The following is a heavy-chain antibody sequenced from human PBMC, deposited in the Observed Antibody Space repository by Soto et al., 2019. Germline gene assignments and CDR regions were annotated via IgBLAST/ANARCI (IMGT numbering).Heavy chain of an antibody. CDR1: GGSISSGPYS. V-gene: IGHV4-39*02. J-gene: IGHJ6*02. D-gene: IGHD2-2*01. Sequence: SETLSLTCTVSGGSISSGPYSWGWIRQTPGEGLEWIGTFRYNENTYYNPSLESRVTISVDTSKNHFSLKVTSATVADTAVYYCARLGGYCSSTGCYGYYALDVWGPGTKVTVSS. CDR3: ARLGGYCSSTGCYGYYALDV. CDR2: FRYNENT.